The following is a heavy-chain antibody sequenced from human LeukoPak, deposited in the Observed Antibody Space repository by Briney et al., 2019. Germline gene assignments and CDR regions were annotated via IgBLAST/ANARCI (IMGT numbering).Heavy chain of an antibody. CDR3: ARPAYDY. CDR1: GFTFSRYT. V-gene: IGHV3-15*01. J-gene: IGHJ4*02. Sequence: GGSLRLSCTASGFTFSRYTMSWVRQAPGKGLEWVGRIKSKTDGGTTDYAAPVKGRFTISRDDSKNTLYLQMNSLKTEDTAVYYCARPAYDYWGQGTLVTVSS. CDR2: IKSKTDGGTT.